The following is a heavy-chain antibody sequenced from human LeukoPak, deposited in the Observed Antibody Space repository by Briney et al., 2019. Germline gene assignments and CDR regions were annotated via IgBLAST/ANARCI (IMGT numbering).Heavy chain of an antibody. CDR1: GGSISSSSYY. CDR3: ARPNYNDSSGYYSEHYYYGMDV. J-gene: IGHJ6*02. Sequence: SETLSLTCTVSGGSISSSSYYWGWIRQPPGKGLEWIGSIYYSGSIYYNPSLKSRVTISVDTSKNQFSLKLSSVTAADTAVYYCARPNYNDSSGYYSEHYYYGMDVWGQGTTVTVSS. D-gene: IGHD3-22*01. V-gene: IGHV4-39*01. CDR2: IYYSGSI.